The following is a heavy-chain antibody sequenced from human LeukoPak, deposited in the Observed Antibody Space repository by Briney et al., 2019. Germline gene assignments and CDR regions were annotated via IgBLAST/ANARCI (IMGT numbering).Heavy chain of an antibody. J-gene: IGHJ5*02. CDR1: GFTFSSYA. CDR3: ARGDILPGADYGDYVDWFDP. CDR2: ISYDGSNK. V-gene: IGHV3-30-3*01. Sequence: PGGSLRLSCAASGFTFSSYAMHWVRQAPGKGLEWVAVISYDGSNKYYADSVKGRFTISRDNSKNTLYLQMNSLRAEDTAVYYCARGDILPGADYGDYVDWFDPWGQGTLVTVSS. D-gene: IGHD4-17*01.